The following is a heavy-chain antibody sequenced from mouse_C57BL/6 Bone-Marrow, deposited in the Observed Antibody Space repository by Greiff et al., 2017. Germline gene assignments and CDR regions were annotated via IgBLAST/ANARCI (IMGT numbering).Heavy chain of an antibody. CDR3: ARWSPFMTSVGYDFDY. CDR1: GYTFTSYW. D-gene: IGHD1-1*01. CDR2: IDPNSGGT. J-gene: IGHJ2*01. Sequence: QVQLQQSGAELVKPGASVKLSCKASGYTFTSYWMHWVKQRPGRGLEWIGRIDPNSGGTKYNEKFKSKATLTVDKPSSTAYMQHSSLTSEDSAVYYCARWSPFMTSVGYDFDYGGQGTTRTVSS. V-gene: IGHV1-72*01.